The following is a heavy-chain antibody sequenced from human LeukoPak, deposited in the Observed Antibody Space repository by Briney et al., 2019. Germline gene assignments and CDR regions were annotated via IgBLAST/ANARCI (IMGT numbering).Heavy chain of an antibody. CDR1: GLTVSNNH. D-gene: IGHD3-22*01. V-gene: IGHV3-53*05. Sequence: GGSLRLSCTVSGLTVSNNHMSWGRQAPGKGLEWVSVIDSGGSGGTIYYADSVKGRFTISRDNSKNTLYLQMNSLRAEDTAVYYCAREGIKGYDSSGYSPDAFDIWGQGTMVTVSS. CDR2: IDSGGSGGTI. CDR3: AREGIKGYDSSGYSPDAFDI. J-gene: IGHJ3*02.